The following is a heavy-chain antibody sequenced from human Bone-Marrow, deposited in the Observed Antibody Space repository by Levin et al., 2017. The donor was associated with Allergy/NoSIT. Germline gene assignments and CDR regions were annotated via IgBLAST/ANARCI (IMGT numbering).Heavy chain of an antibody. Sequence: KAGGSLRLSCAASGFTFSSYSMNWVRQAPGKGLEWVSSISSSSSYIYYADSVKGRFTISRDNAKNSLYLQMNSLRAEDTAVYYCARDKSTVYGSGSYCYFWGQGTLVTVSS. CDR2: ISSSSSYI. V-gene: IGHV3-21*01. D-gene: IGHD3-10*01. J-gene: IGHJ4*02. CDR3: ARDKSTVYGSGSYCYF. CDR1: GFTFSSYS.